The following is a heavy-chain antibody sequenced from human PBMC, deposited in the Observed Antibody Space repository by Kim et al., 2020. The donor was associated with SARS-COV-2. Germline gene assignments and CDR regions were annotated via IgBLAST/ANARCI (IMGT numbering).Heavy chain of an antibody. CDR2: IIPIFGTA. D-gene: IGHD4-17*01. J-gene: IGHJ3*02. V-gene: IGHV1-69*13. CDR3: ARIPMTTVTPGAFDI. Sequence: SVKVSCKASGGTLSSYAISWVRQAPGQGLEWMGGIIPIFGTANYAQKFQGRVTITADESTSTAYMELSSLRSEDTAVYYCARIPMTTVTPGAFDIWGQGTMVTVSS. CDR1: GGTLSSYA.